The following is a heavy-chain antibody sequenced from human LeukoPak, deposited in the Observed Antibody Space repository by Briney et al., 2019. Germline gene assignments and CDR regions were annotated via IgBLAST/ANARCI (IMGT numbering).Heavy chain of an antibody. CDR1: GLTFRNYW. D-gene: IGHD3-10*01. V-gene: IGHV3-7*04. CDR3: AREYFYGSGSYYNGY. CDR2: IKQDGNEK. Sequence: PGGSLRLSCAASGLTFRNYWMTWVRQAPGKGLEWVANIKQDGNEKYYVDSVKGRFTISRDNAKNSLYLHMNSLRAEDTAVYYCAREYFYGSGSYYNGYWGQGALVTVSS. J-gene: IGHJ4*02.